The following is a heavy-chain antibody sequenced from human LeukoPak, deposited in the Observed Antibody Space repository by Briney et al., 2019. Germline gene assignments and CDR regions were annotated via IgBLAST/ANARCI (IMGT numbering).Heavy chain of an antibody. CDR2: IYSSSSTI. J-gene: IGHJ6*02. CDR3: ARANGMDD. V-gene: IGHV3-48*02. CDR1: GFTFSSYN. Sequence: GGSLRLSCAVSGFTFSSYNMIWVRQAPGKGLEWVSYIYSSSSTIYYADSVKGRFTISRDNDKNSLYLQMSSMRDDHTALYYCARANGMDDWGQGTTVTVSS.